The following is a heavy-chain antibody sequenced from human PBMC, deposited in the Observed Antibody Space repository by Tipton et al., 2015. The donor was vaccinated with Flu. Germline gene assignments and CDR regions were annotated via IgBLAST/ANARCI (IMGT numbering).Heavy chain of an antibody. V-gene: IGHV4-31*03. CDR1: GGSISDGSYY. CDR2: INHSGNT. Sequence: TLSLTCTVSGGSISDGSYYWSWIRQRPGKGLEWIGNINHSGNTHYNPSLKSRVTLSVDSSKNQFPLKLSSVTAADTAVYYCAREPERLRSSLVDFWGQGTLVTVSS. J-gene: IGHJ4*02. D-gene: IGHD5-12*01. CDR3: AREPERLRSSLVDF.